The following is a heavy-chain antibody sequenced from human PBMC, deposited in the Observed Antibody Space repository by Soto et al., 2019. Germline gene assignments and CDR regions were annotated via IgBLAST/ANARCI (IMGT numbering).Heavy chain of an antibody. Sequence: QVQLQESGPGLVKPSETLSLTCTVSGGSISSYYWSWIRQPPGKGLEWIGYISYSGSTNYNPSLRSRVTISVDTSKNQFPLKLSSVTAAYTAVYYCARGGSSLYGGEWFDPWGQGTLVTVSS. V-gene: IGHV4-59*01. CDR1: GGSISSYY. D-gene: IGHD6-6*01. J-gene: IGHJ5*02. CDR3: ARGGSSLYGGEWFDP. CDR2: ISYSGST.